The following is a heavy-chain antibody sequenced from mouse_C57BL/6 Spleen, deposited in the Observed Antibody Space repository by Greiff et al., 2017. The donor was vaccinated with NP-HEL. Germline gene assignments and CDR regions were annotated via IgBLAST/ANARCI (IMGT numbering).Heavy chain of an antibody. D-gene: IGHD1-1*01. J-gene: IGHJ3*01. CDR3: ARLDYCSSYGFAY. CDR1: GYTFTDYN. CDR2: INPNNGGT. V-gene: IGHV1-18*01. Sequence: EVQLQQSGPELVKPGASVKIPCKASGYTFTDYNMDWVKQSHGKSLEWIGDINPNNGGTIYNQKFKGKATLTVDKSSSTAYMELRSLTSADTAVYYCARLDYCSSYGFAYWGQGTLVTDSA.